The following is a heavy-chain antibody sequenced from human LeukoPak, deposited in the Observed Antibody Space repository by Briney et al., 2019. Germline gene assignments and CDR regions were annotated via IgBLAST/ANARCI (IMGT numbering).Heavy chain of an antibody. J-gene: IGHJ4*02. D-gene: IGHD6-19*01. CDR1: GGSISSYY. V-gene: IGHV4-59*01. CDR3: ARMGSSGSIDY. Sequence: SETLSLTCTVSGGSISSYYRSWIRQPPGKGLEWIGYIYYSGSTNYNPSLKSRVTISVDTSKNQFSLKLSSVTAADTAVYYCARMGSSGSIDYWGQGTLVTVSS. CDR2: IYYSGST.